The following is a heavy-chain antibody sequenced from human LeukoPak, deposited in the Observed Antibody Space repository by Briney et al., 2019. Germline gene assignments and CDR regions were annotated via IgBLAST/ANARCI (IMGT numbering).Heavy chain of an antibody. V-gene: IGHV4-39*07. Sequence: PSETPSLTCTVSGGSISSSSYYWAWIRQPPGKGLEWIGSIHYSGSTYYNPSLKSRITISVDTSKNQFSLKLSSVTAADTAVYYCASRKLGNDYWGQGTLVTVSS. CDR2: IHYSGST. D-gene: IGHD7-27*01. CDR1: GGSISSSSYY. CDR3: ASRKLGNDY. J-gene: IGHJ4*02.